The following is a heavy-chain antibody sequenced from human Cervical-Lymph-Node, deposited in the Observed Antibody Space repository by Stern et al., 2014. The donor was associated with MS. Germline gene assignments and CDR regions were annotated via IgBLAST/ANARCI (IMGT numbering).Heavy chain of an antibody. Sequence: VQLVESGGTLVKPGGSLRLSCAASGFTFSDYYMSWIRQAPGKGLEWVSYISRTDSTRYYADSVKGRFTISRDNAANSVFLQINSLRAEDTAVYYCARVIGVIRGYYGMDVWGRGTTVTASS. CDR1: GFTFSDYY. CDR3: ARVIGVIRGYYGMDV. D-gene: IGHD2-21*01. V-gene: IGHV3-11*01. J-gene: IGHJ6*02. CDR2: ISRTDSTR.